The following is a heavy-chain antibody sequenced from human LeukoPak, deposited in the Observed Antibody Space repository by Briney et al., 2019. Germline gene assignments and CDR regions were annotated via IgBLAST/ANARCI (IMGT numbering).Heavy chain of an antibody. V-gene: IGHV4-31*03. CDR2: IYYSGST. J-gene: IGHJ5*02. Sequence: SETLSLTCTVSCGSISSGGYYWSWIRQHPGKGLEWIGYIYYSGSTYYNPSLKSRVTISVDTSKNQFSLKLSSVTAADTAVYYCASLRSLLWFGEPRGWFDPWGQGTLVTVSS. D-gene: IGHD3-10*01. CDR3: ASLRSLLWFGEPRGWFDP. CDR1: CGSISSGGYY.